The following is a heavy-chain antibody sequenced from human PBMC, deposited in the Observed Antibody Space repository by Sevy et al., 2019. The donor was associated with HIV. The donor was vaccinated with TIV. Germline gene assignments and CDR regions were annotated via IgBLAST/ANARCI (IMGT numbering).Heavy chain of an antibody. CDR3: ARRTLYGDGGGIDY. CDR1: GGSISSSSYY. CDR2: IYYSGST. D-gene: IGHD4-17*01. Sequence: SETLSLTCTVSGGSISSSSYYWGWIRQPPGKGLEWIGSIYYSGSTYYNPSLKGRVTISVDTSKNQFSLKLSSVTAADTAVYYCARRTLYGDGGGIDYWGQGTLVTVSS. J-gene: IGHJ4*02. V-gene: IGHV4-39*01.